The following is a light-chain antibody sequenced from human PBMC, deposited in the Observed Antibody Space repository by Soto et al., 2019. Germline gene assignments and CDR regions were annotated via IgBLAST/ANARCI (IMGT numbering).Light chain of an antibody. Sequence: IQMTHSPSSLSASVLYRVTITCLASQGISNYLAWYQQKPGKVPKLLIYVASTLQSGVPSRFSGSGSGTDFTLTISSLQPEDVATYYCQKYNSAPLTFGGRTKVDIK. CDR1: QGISNY. CDR3: QKYNSAPLT. J-gene: IGKJ4*01. CDR2: VAS. V-gene: IGKV1-27*01.